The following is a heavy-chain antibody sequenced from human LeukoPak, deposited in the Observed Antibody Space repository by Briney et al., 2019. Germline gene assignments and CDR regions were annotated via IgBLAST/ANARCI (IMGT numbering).Heavy chain of an antibody. CDR1: GFTFSGYW. CDR2: VNSDGSRT. J-gene: IGHJ4*02. D-gene: IGHD6-13*01. CDR3: TRSPYSSSWTFEY. V-gene: IGHV3-74*01. Sequence: GGSLRLSCAASGFTFSGYWIHWVRQAPVKGLEWVSRVNSDGSRTDYADSVKGRFTISRDNAKNTLFLHMHSLRPEDTAVYYCTRSPYSSSWTFEYWGQGTLVSVPP.